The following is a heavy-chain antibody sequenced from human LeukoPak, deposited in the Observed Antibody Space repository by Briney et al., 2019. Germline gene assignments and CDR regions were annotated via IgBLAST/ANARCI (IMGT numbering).Heavy chain of an antibody. CDR2: ISYDGSNK. V-gene: IGHV3-30*18. CDR1: RFTFSSYA. D-gene: IGHD5-18*01. CDR3: AKNVDTAMVEYYYYYMDV. J-gene: IGHJ6*03. Sequence: GGSLRLSCAASRFTFSSYAMSWVRQAPGKGLEWVAVISYDGSNKYYADSVKGRFTISRDNSKNTLYLQMNSLRAEDTAVYYCAKNVDTAMVEYYYYYMDVWGKGTTVTVSS.